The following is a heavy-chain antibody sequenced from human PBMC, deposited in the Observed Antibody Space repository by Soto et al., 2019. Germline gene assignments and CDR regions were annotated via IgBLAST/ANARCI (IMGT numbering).Heavy chain of an antibody. V-gene: IGHV1-3*01. CDR2: INAGNGNT. CDR3: ARDSRDYYGSGSKGAYYYYYYMDV. D-gene: IGHD3-10*01. CDR1: GYTFTSYA. J-gene: IGHJ6*03. Sequence: ASVKVSCKASGYTFTSYAMHWVRQAPGQRLEWMGWINAGNGNTKYSQKFQGRVTITRDTSASTAYMELSSLRSEDTAVYYCARDSRDYYGSGSKGAYYYYYYMDVWGKGTTVTVSS.